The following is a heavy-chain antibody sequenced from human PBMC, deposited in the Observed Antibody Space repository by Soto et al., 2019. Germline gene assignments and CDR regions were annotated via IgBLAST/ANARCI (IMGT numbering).Heavy chain of an antibody. CDR2: INPSGGST. J-gene: IGHJ6*03. Sequence: ASVKVSCKASGYTFTSYYMHWVRQAPGQGLEWMGRINPSGGSTIHAQSFHGRVTVTRDTSTSTDYMELSSLKSDDTAVYYCASGTFTTVSSPDYYYMDVWGKGATVTVSS. CDR3: ASGTFTTVSSPDYYYMDV. V-gene: IGHV1-46*01. CDR1: GYTFTSYY. D-gene: IGHD4-4*01.